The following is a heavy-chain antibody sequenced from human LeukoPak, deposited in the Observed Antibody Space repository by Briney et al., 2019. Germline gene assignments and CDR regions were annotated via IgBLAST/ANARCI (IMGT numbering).Heavy chain of an antibody. D-gene: IGHD6-6*01. V-gene: IGHV3-23*01. CDR1: GFTFSDYA. J-gene: IGHJ4*02. CDR2: ISGSGVTT. CDR3: AEGFSSPLPDY. Sequence: PGGSLRLSCVASGFTFSDYAMTWARQAPGKGLEWVSAISGSGVTTYYSDSVKGRFSVSRDNSKNTLYLQMNSLRAEDTAIYYCAEGFSSPLPDYWGQGTLVTVSS.